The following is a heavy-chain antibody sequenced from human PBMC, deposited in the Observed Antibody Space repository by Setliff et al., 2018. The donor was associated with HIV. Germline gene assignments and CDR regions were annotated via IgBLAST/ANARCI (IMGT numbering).Heavy chain of an antibody. CDR1: SGSISTYY. CDR3: VRGAQLERRGWAENWFDP. J-gene: IGHJ5*02. Sequence: SETLFLTCTVSSGSISTYYWSWLRQPPGKGLEWSGYIYNSGSTNYNPSLKGRVTMSVDTSKNQFSLNLSSVTAADTAVYYCVRGAQLERRGWAENWFDPWGQGTLVTVSS. V-gene: IGHV4-59*01. CDR2: IYNSGST. D-gene: IGHD1-1*01.